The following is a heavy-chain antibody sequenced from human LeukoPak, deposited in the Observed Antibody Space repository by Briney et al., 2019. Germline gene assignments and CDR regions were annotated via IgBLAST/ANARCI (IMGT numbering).Heavy chain of an antibody. CDR1: GFIFSSYA. J-gene: IGHJ4*02. Sequence: GGSLRLSCAASGFIFSSYAMNWVRQAPGRGLEWVSGISGSGGSTYYADSVKGRFTISRDNSKNTLYLQMNSLRAEDTAVYYCARVGATLSFDYWGQGTLVTVSS. D-gene: IGHD1-26*01. CDR2: ISGSGGST. CDR3: ARVGATLSFDY. V-gene: IGHV3-23*01.